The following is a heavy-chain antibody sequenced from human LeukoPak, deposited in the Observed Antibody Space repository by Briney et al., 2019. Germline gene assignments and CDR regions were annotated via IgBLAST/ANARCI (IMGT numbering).Heavy chain of an antibody. J-gene: IGHJ4*02. CDR3: ARDTNWQRDY. CDR2: IIPIFGTA. V-gene: IGHV1-69*13. CDR1: GGTFSSYA. Sequence: GASVKVSCKASGGTFSSYAISWVRQAPGQGLEWMGGIIPIFGTANYAQKFQGRVTITADESTSTAYMELSSLRSDDAGVYYCARDTNWQRDYWGQGTLVTVSS. D-gene: IGHD6-25*01.